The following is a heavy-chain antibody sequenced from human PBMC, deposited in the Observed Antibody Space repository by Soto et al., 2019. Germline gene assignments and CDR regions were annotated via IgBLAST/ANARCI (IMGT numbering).Heavy chain of an antibody. CDR1: GYTFTSYG. Sequence: QIQLVQSGAEVKKPGASVKVSCKASGYTFTSYGISWVRQAPGQGLEWMGWISADNGNRNYAQKVQGRVTMTTDTSTNTAYMEVRSLRSDDTAVYYWARDQVGATGDYWGQGTLVTVSS. CDR3: ARDQVGATGDY. D-gene: IGHD1-26*01. J-gene: IGHJ4*02. V-gene: IGHV1-18*01. CDR2: ISADNGNR.